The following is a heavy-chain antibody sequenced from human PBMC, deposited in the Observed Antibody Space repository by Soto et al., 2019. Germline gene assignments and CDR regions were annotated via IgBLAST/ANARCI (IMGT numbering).Heavy chain of an antibody. CDR1: GGTFSSYA. V-gene: IGHV1-69*01. Sequence: QVQLVQSGAEVKKPGSSVKVSCKASGGTFSSYAISCVRQAPGQGLEWMGGMIPISGTANYAQKFQGRVTITADESTSTAYMELSSLRSEDTAVYYCATSQGSSTSLEIYYYYYYGMDVWGQGTTVTVSS. J-gene: IGHJ6*02. CDR3: ATSQGSSTSLEIYYYYYYGMDV. CDR2: MIPISGTA. D-gene: IGHD2-2*01.